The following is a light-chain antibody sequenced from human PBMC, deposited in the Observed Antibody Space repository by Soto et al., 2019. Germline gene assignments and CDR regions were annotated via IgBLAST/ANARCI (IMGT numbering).Light chain of an antibody. CDR2: DTS. J-gene: IGKJ1*01. CDR3: QQYGASPWT. CDR1: QSVPNSR. Sequence: EIVLTQSPYTRSLSPGGIATLSCRARQSVPNSRLAWYQQKPGRAPYIVISDTSIRATGIPDRFSGSGSGTDFSLIIGRLEPEDFAVYICQQYGASPWTFGQGTKVDIK. V-gene: IGKV3-20*01.